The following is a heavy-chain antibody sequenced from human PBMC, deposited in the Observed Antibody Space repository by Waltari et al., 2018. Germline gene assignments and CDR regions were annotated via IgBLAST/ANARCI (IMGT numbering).Heavy chain of an antibody. V-gene: IGHV3-9*01. J-gene: IGHJ4*02. CDR1: GFSFDDYA. Sequence: EVQLVESGGDLVLPGRSLRLSCEASGFSFDDYAMHWVREVPGKGLEWVAGINYTSGTLGSAASVGGRFTIARDNAKNYRHLQMTSLREEDTALYYCVKDVAGEMTVLTSGLDDWGQGTLVTVSS. D-gene: IGHD2-21*02. CDR2: INYTSGTL. CDR3: VKDVAGEMTVLTSGLDD.